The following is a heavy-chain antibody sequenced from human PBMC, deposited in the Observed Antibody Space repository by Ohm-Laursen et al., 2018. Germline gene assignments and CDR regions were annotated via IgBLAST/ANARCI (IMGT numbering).Heavy chain of an antibody. Sequence: ASVKVSCKTSGYTFTSYDINWVRQATGQGLEWMGWINPNSGGTNYAQKFQGRVTMTRDTSISTAYMELSRLRSDDTAVYYCAGGRVWNYDFWSGSLTLGRYYYYGMDVWGQGTTVTASS. CDR2: INPNSGGT. J-gene: IGHJ6*02. D-gene: IGHD3-3*01. CDR3: AGGRVWNYDFWSGSLTLGRYYYYGMDV. CDR1: GYTFTSYD. V-gene: IGHV1-2*02.